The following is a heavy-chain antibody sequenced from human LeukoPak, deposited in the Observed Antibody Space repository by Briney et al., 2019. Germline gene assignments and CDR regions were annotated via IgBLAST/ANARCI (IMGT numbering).Heavy chain of an antibody. CDR3: ARRNGGFDP. J-gene: IGHJ5*02. CDR1: GGSISSYY. Sequence: SETLSLTCTVSGGSISSYYWSWIRQPPGKGPEWIGYIYYSGSTNYNPSLKSRVTISVDTSKNQFSLKLSSVTAADTAVYYCARRNGGFDPWGQGTLVTVSS. V-gene: IGHV4-59*01. D-gene: IGHD2-8*01. CDR2: IYYSGST.